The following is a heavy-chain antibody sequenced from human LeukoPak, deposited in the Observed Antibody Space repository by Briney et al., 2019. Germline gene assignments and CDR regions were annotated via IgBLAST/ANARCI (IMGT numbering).Heavy chain of an antibody. CDR3: ATEKQYYDILTGYYRDQYYGMDV. Sequence: ASVKVSCKASGYTFTSYYMHWVRQAPGQGLEWMGWINPNSGVTDYAQKFQGRVTVTRDTSISTVYMELSRLRSDDTAVYYCATEKQYYDILTGYYRDQYYGMDVWGQGTTVTVSS. CDR1: GYTFTSYY. D-gene: IGHD3-9*01. V-gene: IGHV1-2*02. J-gene: IGHJ6*02. CDR2: INPNSGVT.